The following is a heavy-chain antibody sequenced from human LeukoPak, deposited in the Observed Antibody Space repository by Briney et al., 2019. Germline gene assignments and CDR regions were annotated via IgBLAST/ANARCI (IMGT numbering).Heavy chain of an antibody. J-gene: IGHJ4*02. D-gene: IGHD2-8*02. CDR3: SRAADVVLVPPSDD. CDR2: INPNSGDT. Sequence: ASVKVSCRASGYTFIGYFMHWVRQAPGQGLEWMGWINPNSGDTNYAQKFKGRVTMTRDTSISAAYMELSSLRFDVTAVYYCSRAADVVLVPPSDDWGQGTLVTVSS. CDR1: GYTFIGYF. V-gene: IGHV1-2*02.